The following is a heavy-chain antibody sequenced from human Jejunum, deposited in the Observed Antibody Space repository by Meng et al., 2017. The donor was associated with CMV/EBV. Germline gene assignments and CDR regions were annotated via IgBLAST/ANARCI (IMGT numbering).Heavy chain of an antibody. V-gene: IGHV3-48*03. CDR1: FTFSSYE. CDR3: ARARATARGMNWFDP. J-gene: IGHJ5*02. Sequence: FTFSSYEMNWVRQTPGRGLEWVSYISSESNTIIYASSVEGRFTISRNNAKSSLYLQMNGLKDEDTAVYYCARARATARGMNWFDPWGQGTLVTVSS. D-gene: IGHD1-1*01. CDR2: ISSESNTI.